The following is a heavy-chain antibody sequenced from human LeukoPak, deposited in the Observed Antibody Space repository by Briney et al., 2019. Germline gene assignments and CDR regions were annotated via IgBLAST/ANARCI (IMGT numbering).Heavy chain of an antibody. CDR1: GFTFSSYA. V-gene: IGHV3-23*01. CDR3: AKARYYYGSGSYYTDDAFDI. D-gene: IGHD3-10*01. J-gene: IGHJ3*02. Sequence: GGSLRLSCAASGFTFSSYAMNWVRQALGKGLEWVSAISGNDESAYYADSVKGRFTISRDNSKNTLYLQLNSLRAEDAAVYYCAKARYYYGSGSYYTDDAFDIWGQGTMVTVSS. CDR2: ISGNDESA.